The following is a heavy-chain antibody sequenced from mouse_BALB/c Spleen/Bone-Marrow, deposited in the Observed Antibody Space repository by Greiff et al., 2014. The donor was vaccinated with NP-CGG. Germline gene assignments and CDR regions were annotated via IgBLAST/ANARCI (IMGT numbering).Heavy chain of an antibody. Sequence: EVQLQQSGAELVKPGASVKLSCTASGFNIKDTYMHWVKQRPEQGLEWIGRIDPANGNTKYDPKFQGKATITADTSSNTAYLQLSSLTSEDTAVYYCASYYYGSILFAYWGQGTLVTVSA. CDR1: GFNIKDTY. J-gene: IGHJ3*01. CDR2: IDPANGNT. V-gene: IGHV14-3*02. CDR3: ASYYYGSILFAY. D-gene: IGHD1-1*01.